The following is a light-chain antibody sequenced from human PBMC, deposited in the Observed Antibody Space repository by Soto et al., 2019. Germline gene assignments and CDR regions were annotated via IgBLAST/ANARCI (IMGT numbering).Light chain of an antibody. CDR2: DAS. J-gene: IGKJ4*01. CDR1: QDISNY. Sequence: IQMTQSPSSLSASVGDRVTITCQASQDISNYLNWYQRKPGKAPKLLIYDASNLETGVPSRFSGSGSGTDFTFTISSLQPEDIATYYCQQYDNLPLTFGGGTKVDIK. V-gene: IGKV1-33*01. CDR3: QQYDNLPLT.